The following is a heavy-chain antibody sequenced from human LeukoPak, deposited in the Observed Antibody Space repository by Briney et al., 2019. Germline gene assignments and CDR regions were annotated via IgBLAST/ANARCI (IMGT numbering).Heavy chain of an antibody. CDR3: ARAGRGIVVAKNWFDP. CDR2: IYYSGST. Sequence: SETLSLTCTVSDGSISSHYWSWIRQPPGKGLEWIGYIYYSGSTNYNPSLKSRVTISVDTSKNQFSLKLSSVTAADTAVYYCARAGRGIVVAKNWFDPWGQGTLVTVSS. CDR1: DGSISSHY. V-gene: IGHV4-59*11. D-gene: IGHD2-2*01. J-gene: IGHJ5*02.